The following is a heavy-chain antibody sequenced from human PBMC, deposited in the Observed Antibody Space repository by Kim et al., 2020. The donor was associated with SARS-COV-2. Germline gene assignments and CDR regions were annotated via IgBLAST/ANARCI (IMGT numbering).Heavy chain of an antibody. D-gene: IGHD3-10*01. J-gene: IGHJ4*02. Sequence: SVKVSCKASGGTFSSYAISWVRQAPGQGLEWMGGIIPIFGTANYAQKFQGRVTITADESTSTAYMELSSLRSEDTAVYYCARDPWFGELSHGAFFDYWGQGTLVTVSS. CDR3: ARDPWFGELSHGAFFDY. V-gene: IGHV1-69*13. CDR2: IIPIFGTA. CDR1: GGTFSSYA.